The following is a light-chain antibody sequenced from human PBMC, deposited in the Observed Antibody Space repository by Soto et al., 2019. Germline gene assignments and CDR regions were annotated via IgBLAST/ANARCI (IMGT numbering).Light chain of an antibody. CDR1: QSISSW. CDR3: QQYNSYSGSWT. J-gene: IGKJ1*01. CDR2: KAS. V-gene: IGKV1-5*03. Sequence: DIPMTQSSSTLSASVGDRVTITCRASQSISSWLAWYQQKPGKAPKLLIYKASSLESGVPSRFSGSGSGTEFTLTISSLQPDDFATYYCQQYNSYSGSWTFGQGTKVEIK.